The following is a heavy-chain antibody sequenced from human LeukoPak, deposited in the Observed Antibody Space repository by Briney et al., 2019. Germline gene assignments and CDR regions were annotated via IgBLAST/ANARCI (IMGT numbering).Heavy chain of an antibody. Sequence: PSGTLSLTCTVSGGSFSSYYWSWIRQPPGKGLEWIGYIYYSGSTNYNPSLKSRVTISVDTSKNQFSLKLSSVTAADTAVYYCASSPLRYCSGGSCYVNWFDPWGQGTLVTVSS. CDR3: ASSPLRYCSGGSCYVNWFDP. CDR2: IYYSGST. V-gene: IGHV4-59*08. D-gene: IGHD2-15*01. J-gene: IGHJ5*02. CDR1: GGSFSSYY.